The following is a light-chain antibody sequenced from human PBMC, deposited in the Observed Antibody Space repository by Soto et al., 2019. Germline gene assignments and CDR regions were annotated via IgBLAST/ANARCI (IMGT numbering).Light chain of an antibody. V-gene: IGKV1-5*03. J-gene: IGKJ1*01. CDR1: QSISSG. Sequence: DIQMTQSPSTLSASVGDTVTITCRASQSISSGLAWYQQKPGKAPKLLIYKASSSETGVPSRFSGSGFGTEFALTISGLQPNDFATYYCQQYNTLWTFGQGTKVEVK. CDR3: QQYNTLWT. CDR2: KAS.